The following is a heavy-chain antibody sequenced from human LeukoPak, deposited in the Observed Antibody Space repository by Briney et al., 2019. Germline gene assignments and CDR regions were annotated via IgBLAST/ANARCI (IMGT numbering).Heavy chain of an antibody. CDR3: ARPYSGSYKVFQH. CDR2: INPNSGGT. V-gene: IGHV1-2*02. D-gene: IGHD1-26*01. J-gene: IGHJ1*01. Sequence: ASVKVSCKASGYTFTGYYMHWVRQAPGQGLEWMGWINPNSGGTIYAQKFQGRVTMTRDTSISTAYMELSRLRSDDTAVYYCARPYSGSYKVFQHWGQGTLVTVSS. CDR1: GYTFTGYY.